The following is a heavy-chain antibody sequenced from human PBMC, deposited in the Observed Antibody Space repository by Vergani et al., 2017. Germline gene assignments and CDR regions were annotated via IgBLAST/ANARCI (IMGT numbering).Heavy chain of an antibody. D-gene: IGHD3-10*01. V-gene: IGHV4-59*01. CDR1: GGSISSYY. CDR3: ARGGGYGSGSYYVGAFDI. Sequence: QVQLQESGPGLVKPSETLSLTCTVSGGSISSYYWSWIRQPPGKGLEWIGYIYYSGSTNYNPSLKCRVTISVDPSKNQFSLKLSSVTAADTAVYYCARGGGYGSGSYYVGAFDIWGQGTMVTVSS. J-gene: IGHJ3*02. CDR2: IYYSGST.